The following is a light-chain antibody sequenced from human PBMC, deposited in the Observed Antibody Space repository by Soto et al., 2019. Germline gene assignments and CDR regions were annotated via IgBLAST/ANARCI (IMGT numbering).Light chain of an antibody. V-gene: IGLV2-14*01. CDR2: EVF. CDR1: SSNVGGSSH. CDR3: ISYIISSTSYD. J-gene: IGLJ1*01. Sequence: QSVLTQPASVSGSPGQSITISGTGTSSNVGGSSHVAWYQQHPGKAPRLIIYEVFIWPPGVSNRFSGSKSGNTASLTISGLQAEDEADYYCISYIISSTSYDFGSGTKVTVL.